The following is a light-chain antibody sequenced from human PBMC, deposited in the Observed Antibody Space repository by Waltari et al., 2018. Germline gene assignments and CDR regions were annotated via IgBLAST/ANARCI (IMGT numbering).Light chain of an antibody. CDR3: QTGGHGTWV. Sequence: SGHSSNVIAWHQQQPEKGPRYLMKVNSDGSHSKGDEIPDRFSGSSSGAERYLTISSLQSEDEADYYCQTGGHGTWVFGGGTKLTVL. V-gene: IGLV4-69*01. J-gene: IGLJ3*02. CDR1: SGHSSNV. CDR2: VNSDGSH.